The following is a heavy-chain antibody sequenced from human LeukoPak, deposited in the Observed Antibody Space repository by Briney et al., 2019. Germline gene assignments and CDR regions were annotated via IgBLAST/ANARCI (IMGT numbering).Heavy chain of an antibody. CDR1: GFTFSSYG. D-gene: IGHD3-16*01. CDR2: ISYDGSDK. Sequence: GGSLRLSCAASGFTFSSYGMHWVRQAPGKGLEWVALISYDGSDKYYADSVEGRFTISRDNSKNTLYLQMNSLRVEDTAVYYCAKDRGLIAYYFDYWGQGTLVTVSS. J-gene: IGHJ4*02. V-gene: IGHV3-30*18. CDR3: AKDRGLIAYYFDY.